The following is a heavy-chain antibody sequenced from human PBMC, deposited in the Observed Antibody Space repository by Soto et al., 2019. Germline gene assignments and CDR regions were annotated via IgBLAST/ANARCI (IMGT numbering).Heavy chain of an antibody. CDR1: GFTFSSYA. V-gene: IGHV3-64*01. CDR3: ARRDGNNFDY. J-gene: IGHJ4*02. Sequence: PGGSLRLSCAASGFTFSSYAMHWVRQAPGKGLEYVSAISSNGGYTYYANSLKGRFTISRDNSKNTLYLQMGSLRAEDMTVYYCARRDGNNFDYWGQGTLVTVSS. CDR2: ISSNGGYT.